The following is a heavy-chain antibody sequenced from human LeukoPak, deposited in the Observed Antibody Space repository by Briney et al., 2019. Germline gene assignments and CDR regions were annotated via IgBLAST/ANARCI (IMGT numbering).Heavy chain of an antibody. CDR3: ARGGHDILTGYYFLDY. CDR2: IYYSGST. J-gene: IGHJ4*02. V-gene: IGHV4-61*01. Sequence: SETLSLTCTVSGGSVSSGSYYWSWIRQPPGKGLEWIGYIYYSGSTNYNPSLKSRVTISVDTSKNQFSLKLSSVTAADTAVYYCARGGHDILTGYYFLDYWGQGTLVTVSS. CDR1: GGSVSSGSYY. D-gene: IGHD3-9*01.